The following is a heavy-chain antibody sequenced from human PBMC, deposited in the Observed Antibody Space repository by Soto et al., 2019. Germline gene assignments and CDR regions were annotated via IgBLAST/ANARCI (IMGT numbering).Heavy chain of an antibody. CDR2: INHSGST. CDR3: ARDKITGLFDY. Sequence: SETLYLTCAVYGGSFSGYYWSWIRQPPGKGLEWIGQINHSGSTNYNPSLKSRVTISMGTSKNQFSLKLNSVTAADTAVYYCARDKITGLFDYWGQGTLVTVSS. J-gene: IGHJ4*02. V-gene: IGHV4-34*01. CDR1: GGSFSGYY. D-gene: IGHD2-8*02.